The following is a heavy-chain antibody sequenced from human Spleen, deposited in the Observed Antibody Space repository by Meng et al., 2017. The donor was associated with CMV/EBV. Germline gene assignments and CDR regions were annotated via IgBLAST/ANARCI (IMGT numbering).Heavy chain of an antibody. Sequence: GGSLRLSCTASGFTFSDYYMSWIRQAPGKGLEWVSYISSGGTIISYTDSVKGRFTISRDNAKNSLDLKMNSLRAEDTAVYYCARCRCSGGSCYSYYYYYGMDVWGQGTTVTVSS. V-gene: IGHV3-11*01. J-gene: IGHJ6*02. CDR1: GFTFSDYY. CDR2: ISSGGTII. CDR3: ARCRCSGGSCYSYYYYYGMDV. D-gene: IGHD2-15*01.